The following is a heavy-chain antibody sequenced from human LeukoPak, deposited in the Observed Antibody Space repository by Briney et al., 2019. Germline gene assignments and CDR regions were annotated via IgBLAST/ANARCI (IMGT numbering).Heavy chain of an antibody. Sequence: SETLPLTCTVSGGSISSYYWNWIRQPPGKGLEWIGSVYYSGSTYYNPSLESRITVSVDTSKNQFSLKLSSVIAADTAVYYCATVNAAAGNYWYVDLWGRGSLVTVSS. CDR2: VYYSGST. CDR3: ATVNAAAGNYWYVDL. V-gene: IGHV4-59*12. D-gene: IGHD6-13*01. CDR1: GGSISSYY. J-gene: IGHJ2*01.